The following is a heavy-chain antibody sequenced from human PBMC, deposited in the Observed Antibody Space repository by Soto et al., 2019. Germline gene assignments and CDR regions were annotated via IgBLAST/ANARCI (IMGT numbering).Heavy chain of an antibody. CDR1: GGSMSSINW. CDR2: IYYSGST. V-gene: IGHV4-4*02. D-gene: IGHD6-13*01. CDR3: ATFPSSWMSPPPDY. J-gene: IGHJ4*02. Sequence: QVQLQESGPGLVEPSGTLALTCVVSGGSMSSINWWSRVRQPPGKGLEWIGEIYYSGSTTFNPSLRSRVTVSIVKSKSQYTLKLSSGTAAATAVYYCATFPSSWMSPPPDYWRQGTQVSFSS.